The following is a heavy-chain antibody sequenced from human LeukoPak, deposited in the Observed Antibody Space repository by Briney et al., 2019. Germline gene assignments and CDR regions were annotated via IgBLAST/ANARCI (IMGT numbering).Heavy chain of an antibody. CDR2: IRYDGSNK. Sequence: GGSLRLSCAASGFTFSSYGMHWVRQAPGKGLEWVAFIRYDGSNKYYVDSVKGRFTISRDNSKNTLYLQMNSLRAEDTAVYYCAGGLLGCRRGSCYPTDYWGQGTLVIVSS. CDR3: AGGLLGCRRGSCYPTDY. CDR1: GFTFSSYG. D-gene: IGHD2-15*01. J-gene: IGHJ4*02. V-gene: IGHV3-30*02.